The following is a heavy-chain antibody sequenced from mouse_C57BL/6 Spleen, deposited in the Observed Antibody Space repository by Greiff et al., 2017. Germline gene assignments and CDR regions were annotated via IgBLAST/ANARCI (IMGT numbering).Heavy chain of an antibody. D-gene: IGHD1-1*01. CDR2: IYPGDGDT. J-gene: IGHJ4*01. V-gene: IGHV1-82*01. Sequence: VQLQESGPELVKPGASVKISCKASGYAFSSSWMNWVKQRPGKGLEWIGRIYPGDGDTNYNRKFKGKATLTTDKSSSTAYMQLSSLTSEDSAVYFCASTIVAPLDYWGQGTSVTVSS. CDR3: ASTIVAPLDY. CDR1: GYAFSSSW.